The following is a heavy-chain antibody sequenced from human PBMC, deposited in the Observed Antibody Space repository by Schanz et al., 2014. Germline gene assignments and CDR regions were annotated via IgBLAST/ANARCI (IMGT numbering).Heavy chain of an antibody. D-gene: IGHD6-13*01. CDR1: GYTFTSDS. Sequence: QVQLVQSGAEGKKPGASVKVSCKASGYTFTSDSMHWVRQAPGQGLEWMGMINPSGGSTTYAQKFQGRVTMTRDTSTSTVYMELSSLRSEETAVYYCARDGVDAAAGGNYWGQGTLVTVSS. V-gene: IGHV1-46*03. CDR2: INPSGGST. CDR3: ARDGVDAAAGGNY. J-gene: IGHJ4*02.